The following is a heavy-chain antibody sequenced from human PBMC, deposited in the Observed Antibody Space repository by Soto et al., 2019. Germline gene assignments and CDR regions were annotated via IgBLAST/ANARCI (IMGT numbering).Heavy chain of an antibody. CDR3: ADKTGGYTYGYVY. CDR2: IYYSGST. Sequence: SETLSLTCTVSGGSISSYYWSWIRQPPGKGLEWIGYIYYSGSTNYNPSLKSRVTISVDTSKNQFSLKLSSVTAADTAVYYCADKTGGYTYGYVYWGQGTLVTVSS. D-gene: IGHD5-18*01. V-gene: IGHV4-59*08. J-gene: IGHJ4*02. CDR1: GGSISSYY.